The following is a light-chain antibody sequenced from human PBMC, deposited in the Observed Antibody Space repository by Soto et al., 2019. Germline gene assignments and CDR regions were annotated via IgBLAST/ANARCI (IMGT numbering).Light chain of an antibody. CDR3: QQYGSSRT. V-gene: IGKV3-20*01. CDR2: GTS. Sequence: EIVMTQSPATLSVSTGERATLSCRASQTASITYLTWYQQKPGQAPRLLIYGTSTRATGIPDRFSGSGSGTDFTLIISRLEPEDFAVYYCQQYGSSRTFGQGTKVDIK. J-gene: IGKJ1*01. CDR1: QTASITY.